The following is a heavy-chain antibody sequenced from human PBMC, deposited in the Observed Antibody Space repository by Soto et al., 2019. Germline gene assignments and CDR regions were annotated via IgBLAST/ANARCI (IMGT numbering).Heavy chain of an antibody. CDR3: AKDWLEQQLKYNWFDP. J-gene: IGHJ5*02. CDR1: GFTFSSYG. D-gene: IGHD6-13*01. Sequence: PGGSLRLSCAASGFTFSSYGMHRVRQAPGKGLEWVAVISYDGSNKYYADSVKGRFTISRDNSKNTLYLQMNSLRAEDTAVYYCAKDWLEQQLKYNWFDPWGQGT. V-gene: IGHV3-30*18. CDR2: ISYDGSNK.